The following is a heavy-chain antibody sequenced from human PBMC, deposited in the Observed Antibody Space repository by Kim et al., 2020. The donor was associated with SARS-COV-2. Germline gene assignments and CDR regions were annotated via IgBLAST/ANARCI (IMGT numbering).Heavy chain of an antibody. D-gene: IGHD1-20*01. V-gene: IGHV3-11*05. J-gene: IGHJ6*02. Sequence: GGSLRLSCAASGFRFSDYDMNWVRQAPGKGLEWLSSVSRSSRYTTYADSVRGRFIISRDNARDSLSLQMDSLQPEDTAVYYCARDPYNSYAMDLWGQGTTVTVS. CDR3: ARDPYNSYAMDL. CDR2: VSRSSRYT. CDR1: GFRFSDYD.